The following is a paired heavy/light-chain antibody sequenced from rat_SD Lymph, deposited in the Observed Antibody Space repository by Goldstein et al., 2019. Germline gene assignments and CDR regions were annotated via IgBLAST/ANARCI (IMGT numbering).Heavy chain of an antibody. CDR2: ISTGGGST. Sequence: EVQLVESGGGLVQPGRSLKLSCAASGFTFSNYYMAWVRQAPTKGLEWVAYISTGGGSTYYRDSVKGRFTISRDNAKSTLYLQMDSLRSEDTATYYCTTGTIAAYNWFAYWGQGTLVTVSS. CDR1: GFTFSNYY. D-gene: IGHD1-2*01. V-gene: IGHV5-27*01. CDR3: TTGTIAAYNWFAY. J-gene: IGHJ3*01.
Light chain of an antibody. CDR3: FQHNSWPLT. CDR1: QNINKY. J-gene: IGKJ5*01. Sequence: DIQMTQSPSLLSASVGDRVTINCKASQNINKYLNWYQQKLGEAPKLLIYNTNNLQTGIPSRFSGSGSGTDYTLTISSLQPEDFGTYFCFQHNSWPLTFGSGTKLEIK. CDR2: NTN. V-gene: IGKV22S1*01.